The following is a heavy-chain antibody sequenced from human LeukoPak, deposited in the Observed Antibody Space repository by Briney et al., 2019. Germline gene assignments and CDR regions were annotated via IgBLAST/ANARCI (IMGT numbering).Heavy chain of an antibody. D-gene: IGHD4-17*01. CDR2: ISGSGGST. Sequence: GGSLRLSCAASGFTFSSYAMSWVRQAPGKGLEWVSAISGSGGSTYYADSVKGRSTISRDNSKNTLYLQMNSLRAEDTAVYYCARARDGDYWSDFDYWGQGTLVTVSS. CDR3: ARARDGDYWSDFDY. J-gene: IGHJ4*02. V-gene: IGHV3-23*01. CDR1: GFTFSSYA.